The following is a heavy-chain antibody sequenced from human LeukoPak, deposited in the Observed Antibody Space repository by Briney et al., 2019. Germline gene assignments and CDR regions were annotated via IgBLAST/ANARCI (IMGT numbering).Heavy chain of an antibody. V-gene: IGHV4-59*08. Sequence: KSSETLSLTCTVSGGSISSYYWSWIRQPPGKGLEWIGYIYYSGSTNYNPSLKSRVTISIDTSKNQFSLKVSSVTAADTAVYYCARQTRGHAFDIWGQGTMVTVSS. CDR3: ARQTRGHAFDI. CDR2: IYYSGST. D-gene: IGHD1-14*01. J-gene: IGHJ3*02. CDR1: GGSISSYY.